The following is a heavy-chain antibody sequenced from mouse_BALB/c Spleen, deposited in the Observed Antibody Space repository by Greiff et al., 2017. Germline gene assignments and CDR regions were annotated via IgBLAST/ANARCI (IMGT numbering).Heavy chain of an antibody. D-gene: IGHD2-3*01. CDR3: AREDDGYLDY. CDR2: ISSGGSYT. J-gene: IGHJ4*01. V-gene: IGHV5-6*02. CDR1: GFTFSSYG. Sequence: EVKLVESGGDLVKPGGSLKLSCAASGFTFSSYGMSWVRQTPDKRLEWVATISSGGSYTYYPDSVKGRFTISRDNAKNTLYLQMSSLKSEDTAMYYCAREDDGYLDYWGQGTSVTVSS.